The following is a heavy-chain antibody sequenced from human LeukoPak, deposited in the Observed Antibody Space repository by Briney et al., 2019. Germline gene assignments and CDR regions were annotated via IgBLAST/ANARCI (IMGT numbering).Heavy chain of an antibody. CDR2: ISAYNGNT. CDR1: GYTFTSYG. J-gene: IGHJ6*02. CDR3: ARDRDSSDWFRSFENYHYYGMDV. V-gene: IGHV1-18*01. Sequence: ASVKVSCKASGYTFTSYGISWVRRAPGQGLEWMGWISAYNGNTNYAQKLQGRVTMTTDTSTSTAYMELRSLRSDDTAVYYCARDRDSSDWFRSFENYHYYGMDVWGQGTTVTVSS. D-gene: IGHD6-19*01.